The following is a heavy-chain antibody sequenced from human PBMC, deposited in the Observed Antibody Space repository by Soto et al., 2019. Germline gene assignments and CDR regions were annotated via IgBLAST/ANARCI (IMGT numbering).Heavy chain of an antibody. Sequence: GESLKISCAASGFTFRSYAMNWVRQAPGKGLEWVSGINDSGSSTYYAVSAKGRFTISRDNSENTLYLELNSLRAEDTAVYYCAKDSGSWDSTTYRRNAFEIWGQGTMVTVSS. CDR3: AKDSGSWDSTTYRRNAFEI. J-gene: IGHJ3*02. CDR2: INDSGSST. D-gene: IGHD3-22*01. CDR1: GFTFRSYA. V-gene: IGHV3-23*01.